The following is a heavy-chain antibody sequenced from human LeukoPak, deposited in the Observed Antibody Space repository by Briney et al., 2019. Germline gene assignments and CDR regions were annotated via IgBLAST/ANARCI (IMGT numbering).Heavy chain of an antibody. V-gene: IGHV1-8*01. Sequence: ASVKVSCKTSGYNFTSYDINWVRQATGQGPEWMGWMNPSSGNTGYAQNFQGRLDLTRNIALTTAYMELSSLTSEDTATYYCVRAAQEGRDSLTGVQTGNWFDHWGQGTLVTVSS. CDR1: GYNFTSYD. J-gene: IGHJ5*02. CDR3: VRAAQEGRDSLTGVQTGNWFDH. D-gene: IGHD3-9*01. CDR2: MNPSSGNT.